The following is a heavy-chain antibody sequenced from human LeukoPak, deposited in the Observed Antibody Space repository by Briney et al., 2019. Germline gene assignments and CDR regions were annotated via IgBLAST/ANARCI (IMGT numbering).Heavy chain of an antibody. Sequence: SETLSLTCTVSGGSISSGSYYWSWIRQPAGKGLEWIGRIYTSGSTNYNPSLKSRVTISVDTSKNQFSLKLSSVTAADTAVYYCARPKWYYGSGSYSKTDKYNWFDPWGQGTLVTVSS. J-gene: IGHJ5*02. D-gene: IGHD3-10*01. CDR3: ARPKWYYGSGSYSKTDKYNWFDP. V-gene: IGHV4-61*02. CDR2: IYTSGST. CDR1: GGSISSGSYY.